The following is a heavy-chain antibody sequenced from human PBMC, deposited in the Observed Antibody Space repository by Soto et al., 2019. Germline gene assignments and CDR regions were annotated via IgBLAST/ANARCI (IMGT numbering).Heavy chain of an antibody. Sequence: LRVSCAASGFTFSSYSMNWVRQAPGKGLEWVSSISSSSSYIYYADSVKGRFTISRDNAKNSLYLQMNRLRAEDTAVYYCARVDQTGTTGRYFQHWGQGTLVTVSS. CDR2: ISSSSSYI. J-gene: IGHJ1*01. D-gene: IGHD1-7*01. CDR1: GFTFSSYS. V-gene: IGHV3-21*01. CDR3: ARVDQTGTTGRYFQH.